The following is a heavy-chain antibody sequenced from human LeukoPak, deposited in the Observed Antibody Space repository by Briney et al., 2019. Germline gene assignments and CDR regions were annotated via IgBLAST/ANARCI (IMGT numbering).Heavy chain of an antibody. D-gene: IGHD3-10*01. V-gene: IGHV3-21*01. CDR2: ISTNTNYI. CDR3: ARVPGDY. Sequence: GGSLRLSCAVSGFTISSYWMSWVRQPPGKGLEWVSSISTNTNYIYYADSVRGRFTISRDNAKNSLFLQMNSLRAEDTAVYYCARVPGDYWGQGTLVTVSS. CDR1: GFTISSYW. J-gene: IGHJ4*02.